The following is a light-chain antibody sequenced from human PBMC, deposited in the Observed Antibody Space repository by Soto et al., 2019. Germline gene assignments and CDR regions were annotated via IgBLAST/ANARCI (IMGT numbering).Light chain of an antibody. CDR3: QQAIHFPLA. CDR2: AAS. CDR1: QGIDNW. J-gene: IGKJ4*01. V-gene: IGKV1-12*01. Sequence: DIQMTQSPSSVSASVGDSVTITCRASQGIDNWLAWYQQKPGMAPKLLISAASNLQSGVPTRFSGSVSGTDFTLTINSLQPEDVATYFCQQAIHFPLAFGGGTKVEI.